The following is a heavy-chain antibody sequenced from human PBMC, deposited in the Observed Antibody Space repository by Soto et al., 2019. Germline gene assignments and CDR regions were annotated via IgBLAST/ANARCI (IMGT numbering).Heavy chain of an antibody. D-gene: IGHD2-2*02. CDR3: ARAPAAIWWFDP. Sequence: QAQLVQSGAEVKKPGASVKVSCKASGYTFTNYYIHWVRQAPGQGLEWMGIINPICGDTTYAQHFQGRLTMTTDTFTSTVYMELSSLRSEDTAVYYCARAPAAIWWFDPWGQGTLVTVSS. J-gene: IGHJ5*02. V-gene: IGHV1-46*01. CDR1: GYTFTNYY. CDR2: INPICGDT.